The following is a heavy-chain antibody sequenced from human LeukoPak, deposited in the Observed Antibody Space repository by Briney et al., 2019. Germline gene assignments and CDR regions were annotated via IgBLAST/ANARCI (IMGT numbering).Heavy chain of an antibody. D-gene: IGHD3-22*01. Sequence: PLETLSLTCTVSGGSISSSSYYWGWIRQPPGKGLEWIGSIYYSGSTYYNPSLKSRVTISVDTSKNQFSLKLSSVTAADTAVYYCARSFLVVCYFDYWGQGTLVTVFS. V-gene: IGHV4-39*01. CDR2: IYYSGST. J-gene: IGHJ4*02. CDR1: GGSISSSSYY. CDR3: ARSFLVVCYFDY.